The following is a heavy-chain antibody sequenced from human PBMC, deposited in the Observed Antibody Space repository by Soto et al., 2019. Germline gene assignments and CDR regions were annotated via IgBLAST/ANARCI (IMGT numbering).Heavy chain of an antibody. CDR1: GGSICSGGYY. Sequence: SQTLSLPCTVSGGSICSGGYYWSWIRQHPGKGLEWIGYIYYSGSTYYNPSLKSRVTISVDTSKNQFSLKLSSVTAADTAVYDCARDWTTRYYYYGMDVWGQGTTVTVSS. J-gene: IGHJ6*02. CDR3: ARDWTTRYYYYGMDV. V-gene: IGHV4-31*03. CDR2: IYYSGST. D-gene: IGHD1-1*01.